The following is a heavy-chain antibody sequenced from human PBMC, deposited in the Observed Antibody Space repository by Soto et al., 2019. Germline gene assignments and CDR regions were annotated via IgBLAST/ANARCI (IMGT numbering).Heavy chain of an antibody. CDR1: GYSCTTYW. V-gene: IGHV5-51*01. CDR2: IYPGDSDI. J-gene: IGHJ4*02. D-gene: IGHD3-22*01. CDR3: ARQAYHYDTNSFGY. Sequence: GESLKISCNGSGYSCTTYWIGWVRQMPGKGLEWMGVIYPGDSDIRFSPSFQGQVTISADMSLSTAYLQWSSLRVSDTAMYYCARQAYHYDTNSFGYWGQGTPVTVYS.